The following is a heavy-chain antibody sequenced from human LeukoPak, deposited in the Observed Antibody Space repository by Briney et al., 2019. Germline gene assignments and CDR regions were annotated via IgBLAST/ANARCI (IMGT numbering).Heavy chain of an antibody. CDR1: GGAISRSSFY. V-gene: IGHV4-39*07. D-gene: IGHD3-10*01. Sequence: SETLSLTCTVSGGAISRSSFYWGWIRQPPGKGLEWIGSTYHSGHTYYNPSLKSRVTISVDTSKNQFSLRMSSVTAADTAVYYCGRESDGSGTSYAYWGQGTLVIVSS. J-gene: IGHJ4*02. CDR2: TYHSGHT. CDR3: GRESDGSGTSYAY.